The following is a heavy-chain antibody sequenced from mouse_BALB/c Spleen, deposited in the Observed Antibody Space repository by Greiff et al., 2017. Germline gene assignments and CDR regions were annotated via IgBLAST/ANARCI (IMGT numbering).Heavy chain of an antibody. Sequence: QVQLQQSGPGLVQPSQSLSITCTVSGFSLTSYGVHWVRQSPGKGLEWLGVIWSGGSTDYNAAFISRLSISKDNSKSQVFFKMNSLQANDTAIYYCARKGDYYGSNLYAMDYWGQGTSVTVSS. CDR1: GFSLTSYG. J-gene: IGHJ4*01. CDR2: IWSGGST. V-gene: IGHV2-2*02. CDR3: ARKGDYYGSNLYAMDY. D-gene: IGHD1-1*01.